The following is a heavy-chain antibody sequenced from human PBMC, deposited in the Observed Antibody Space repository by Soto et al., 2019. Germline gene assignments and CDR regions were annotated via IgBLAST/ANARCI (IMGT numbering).Heavy chain of an antibody. CDR2: IIPILGIA. V-gene: IGHV1-69*02. J-gene: IGHJ5*02. CDR3: ASSTAVQLERNNWFDP. D-gene: IGHD1-1*01. Sequence: QVQLVQSGAEVKKPGSSVKVSCKASGGTFSSYTISWVQQAPGQGLEWMGRIIPILGIANYAQKFQGRVTITADKSTSTAYMELSSLRSEDTAVYYCASSTAVQLERNNWFDPWGQGTLVTVSS. CDR1: GGTFSSYT.